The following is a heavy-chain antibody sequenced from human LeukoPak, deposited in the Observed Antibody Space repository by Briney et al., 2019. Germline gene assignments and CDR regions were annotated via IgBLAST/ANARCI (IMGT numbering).Heavy chain of an antibody. CDR2: IIPILGIA. Sequence: ASVKVSCKASGGTFSSYAISWVRQAPGQGLEWMGRIIPILGIANYAQKFQGRVTITADKSTSTAYMELSSLRSEDTAVYYCARGEAYSSSWYSHWGQGTLVTVSS. CDR1: GGTFSSYA. V-gene: IGHV1-69*04. D-gene: IGHD6-13*01. CDR3: ARGEAYSSSWYSH. J-gene: IGHJ4*02.